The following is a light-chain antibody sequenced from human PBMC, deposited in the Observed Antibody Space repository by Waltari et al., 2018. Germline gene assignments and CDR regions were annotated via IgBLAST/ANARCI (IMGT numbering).Light chain of an antibody. V-gene: IGKV4-1*01. CDR2: WAS. J-gene: IGKJ1*01. CDR3: QQYYGTPPT. Sequence: DIVMTQSPDSLAVSLGERATINCKSSQNVLYSSNNKNYLAWYQQKPGQPPKLLIYWASTRESGVPDRFSGSGSGTDFTLTISSLKAEDVAVYYCQQYYGTPPTFGQGTKVEIK. CDR1: QNVLYSSNNKNY.